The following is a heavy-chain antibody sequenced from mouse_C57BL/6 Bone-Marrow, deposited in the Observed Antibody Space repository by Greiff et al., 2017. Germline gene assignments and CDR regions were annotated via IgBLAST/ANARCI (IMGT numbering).Heavy chain of an antibody. CDR3: ARSSLYYYGSSPLDC. Sequence: EVKLQQSGPVLVKPGPSVKISCKASGFTFTDYYMHWVKQSHGKSLEWIGLVYPYNGGTSYNQKFKGKATLTVDTSSSTAYMELNSLTSEDSAVYYCARSSLYYYGSSPLDCWGQGTTLTVSS. CDR1: GFTFTDYY. CDR2: VYPYNGGT. V-gene: IGHV1-36*01. D-gene: IGHD1-1*01. J-gene: IGHJ2*01.